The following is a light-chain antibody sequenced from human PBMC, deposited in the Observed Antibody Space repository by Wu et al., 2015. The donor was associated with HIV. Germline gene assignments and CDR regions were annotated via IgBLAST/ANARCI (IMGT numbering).Light chain of an antibody. CDR3: QHRHNWPLT. J-gene: IGKJ4*01. CDR1: QGISI. Sequence: VGRXRYTITCRASQGISIFSCISRTREPPKVLIYAASTLQSGVPSRFSGSGSGTDFTLTISSLESEDFALYYCQHRHNWPLTFGGGTKVEIK. V-gene: IGKV1-27*01. CDR2: AAS.